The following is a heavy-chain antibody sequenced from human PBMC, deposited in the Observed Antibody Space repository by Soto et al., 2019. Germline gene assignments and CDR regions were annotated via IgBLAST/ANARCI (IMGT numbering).Heavy chain of an antibody. J-gene: IGHJ6*02. D-gene: IGHD3-9*01. CDR2: ISYDGSNK. CDR3: AKEGHHYEILTGYRSYYGMAV. CDR1: GFTFSSYG. Sequence: QVQLVESGGGVVQPGRSLRLSCAASGFTFSSYGMHWVRQAPGKGLEWVAVISYDGSNKYYADSVKGRFTISRDNSKNTLYLQMNSLRAEDTAVYYCAKEGHHYEILTGYRSYYGMAVWGQGTTVTVSS. V-gene: IGHV3-30*18.